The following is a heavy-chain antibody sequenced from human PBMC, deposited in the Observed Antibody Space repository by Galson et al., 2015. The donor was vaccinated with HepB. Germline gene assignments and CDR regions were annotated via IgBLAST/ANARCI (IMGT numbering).Heavy chain of an antibody. CDR2: IYSGGST. CDR3: ARGWYSYGYYYYYGMDV. J-gene: IGHJ6*02. D-gene: IGHD5-18*01. V-gene: IGHV3-66*01. Sequence: SLRLSCAASGFTVSSNYMSWVRQAPGKGLEWVSVIYSGGSTYYADSVKGRFTISRDNSKNTLYLQMNSLRAEDTAVYYCARGWYSYGYYYYYGMDVWGQGTTVTVSS. CDR1: GFTVSSNY.